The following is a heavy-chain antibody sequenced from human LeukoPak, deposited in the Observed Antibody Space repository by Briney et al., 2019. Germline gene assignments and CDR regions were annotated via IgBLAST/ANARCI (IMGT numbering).Heavy chain of an antibody. Sequence: ASVKVSCKASGYTFTAYYIHWVRQAPGQGLEWMGFINPNSGGTNYAQNFQGRVTMTRDTSISTAYMELSRLRSDDTAVYYCAREMAIAVAGDDYWGQGTLVTVSS. CDR3: AREMAIAVAGDDY. CDR1: GYTFTAYY. CDR2: INPNSGGT. V-gene: IGHV1-2*02. D-gene: IGHD6-19*01. J-gene: IGHJ4*02.